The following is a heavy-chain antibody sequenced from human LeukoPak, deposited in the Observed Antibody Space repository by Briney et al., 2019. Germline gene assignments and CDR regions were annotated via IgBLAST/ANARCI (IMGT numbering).Heavy chain of an antibody. CDR3: ARAPRYSSGWFFDY. Sequence: GASVKVSCKASGYTFTSYGISWVRQAPGRGLEWMGWISAYNGNTNYAQKLQGRVTMTTDTSTSTAYMELRSLRSDDTAVYYCARAPRYSSGWFFDYWGQGTLVTVSS. CDR2: ISAYNGNT. D-gene: IGHD6-19*01. J-gene: IGHJ4*02. CDR1: GYTFTSYG. V-gene: IGHV1-18*01.